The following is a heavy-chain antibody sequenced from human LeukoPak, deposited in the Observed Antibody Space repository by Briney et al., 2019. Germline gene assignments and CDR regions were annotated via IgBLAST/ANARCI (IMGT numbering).Heavy chain of an antibody. J-gene: IGHJ6*02. CDR3: ARERTYTTLNYYGMDV. CDR2: IWYDGSNK. Sequence: GGSLRLSCAASGFTFSSYGMHRVRQAPGKGLEWVAVIWYDGSNKYYADSVKGRFTISRDNSKNTLYLQINSLRAEDTAVYFCARERTYTTLNYYGMDVWGQGTTVTVSS. CDR1: GFTFSSYG. D-gene: IGHD3-16*01. V-gene: IGHV3-33*01.